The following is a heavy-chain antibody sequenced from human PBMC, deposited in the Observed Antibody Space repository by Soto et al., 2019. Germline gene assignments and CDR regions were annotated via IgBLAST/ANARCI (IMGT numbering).Heavy chain of an antibody. Sequence: ASVKVSCKASGYTFTHYDIHWVRQAPGQSLEWMGWINTGNGYTKYSQKVQARVTITTDKSTRVAYMEVNSLRSEDTAMYYCARATDPNIVLVPAATSFGYWGQGTLVTVSS. CDR3: ARATDPNIVLVPAATSFGY. J-gene: IGHJ4*02. CDR1: GYTFTHYD. CDR2: INTGNGYT. D-gene: IGHD2-2*01. V-gene: IGHV1-3*04.